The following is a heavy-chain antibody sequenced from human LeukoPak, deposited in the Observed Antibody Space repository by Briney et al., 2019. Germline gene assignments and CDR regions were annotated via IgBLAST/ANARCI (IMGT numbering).Heavy chain of an antibody. V-gene: IGHV1-69*13. CDR3: WGGGWKKPFDY. D-gene: IGHD2-21*01. J-gene: IGHJ4*02. Sequence: SVKVSCKASGGTFSSYAISWVRQAPGQGLEWMGGIIPIFGTANYAQKFQGRATTTADGSTSTAYMELSSLRSEDTAVYYCWGGGWKKPFDYWGQGTLVTVSS. CDR1: GGTFSSYA. CDR2: IIPIFGTA.